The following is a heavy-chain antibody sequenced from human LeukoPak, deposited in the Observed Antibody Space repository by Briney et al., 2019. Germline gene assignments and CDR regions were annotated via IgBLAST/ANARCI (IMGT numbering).Heavy chain of an antibody. CDR1: GGTFSSYA. Sequence: ALVKVSCKASGGTFSSYAISWVRQAPGQGLEWMGGIIPIFGTANYAQKFQGRVTITADESTSTAYMELSSLRSEDTAVYYCARDCSSTSCFNWFDPWGQGTLVTVSS. D-gene: IGHD2-2*01. CDR3: ARDCSSTSCFNWFDP. V-gene: IGHV1-69*13. CDR2: IIPIFGTA. J-gene: IGHJ5*02.